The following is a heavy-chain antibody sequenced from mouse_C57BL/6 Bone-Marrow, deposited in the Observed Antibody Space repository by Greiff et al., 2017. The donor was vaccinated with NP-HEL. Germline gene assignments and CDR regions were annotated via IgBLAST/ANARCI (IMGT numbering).Heavy chain of an antibody. CDR2: INYDGSST. D-gene: IGHD2-1*01. V-gene: IGHV5-16*01. CDR1: GFTFSDYY. J-gene: IGHJ2*01. CDR3: AREGKRSYFDY. Sequence: VQRVEPEGGLVQPGSSMKLSCTASGFTFSDYYMAWVRQVPEKGLEWVANINYDGSSTYYLDSLKSRFIISRDNAKNILYLQMSSLKSEDTATYYCAREGKRSYFDYWGQGTTLTVSS.